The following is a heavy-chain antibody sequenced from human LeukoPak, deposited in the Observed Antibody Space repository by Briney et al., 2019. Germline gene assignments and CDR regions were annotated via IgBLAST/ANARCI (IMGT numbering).Heavy chain of an antibody. CDR2: IYPGDFDT. CDR3: ARQGTGIVVVPGGFDP. Sequence: GESLKISCKGSGYSFTSYWIGWVRQMPGKGLEWMGIIYPGDFDTRYSPSFQGQVTISADKSISTAYLQWSSLKASDTAMYYCARQGTGIVVVPGGFDPWGQGTLVTVSS. CDR1: GYSFTSYW. V-gene: IGHV5-51*01. D-gene: IGHD2-2*01. J-gene: IGHJ5*02.